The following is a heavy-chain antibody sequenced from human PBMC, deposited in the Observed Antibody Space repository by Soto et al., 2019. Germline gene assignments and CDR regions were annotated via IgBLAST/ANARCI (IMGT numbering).Heavy chain of an antibody. D-gene: IGHD3-3*01. J-gene: IGHJ3*02. Sequence: SVKVSCKASGGTFSSYAISWVRQAPGQGLEWMGGIIPIFGTANYAQKFQGRVTITADESTNTAYMELSSLRSEDTAVYYCARSREGRDYDFWSGYLIDAFDIWGQGTMVTVSS. CDR2: IIPIFGTA. CDR1: GGTFSSYA. V-gene: IGHV1-69*13. CDR3: ARSREGRDYDFWSGYLIDAFDI.